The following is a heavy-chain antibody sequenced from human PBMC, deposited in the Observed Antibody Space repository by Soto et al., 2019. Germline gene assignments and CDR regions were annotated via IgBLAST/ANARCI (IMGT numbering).Heavy chain of an antibody. CDR2: IDPGDTYA. Sequence: GESLKISCTGFGYTFTTFWISWVRQMPGKGLEWMGRIDPGDTYATYSPAFQGHVTISADKATSTAYLQWSSLKASDTAMYFCARIYCTTTTCDSWFDPWGQATLVTVSS. J-gene: IGHJ5*02. CDR1: GYTFTTFW. CDR3: ARIYCTTTTCDSWFDP. V-gene: IGHV5-10-1*01. D-gene: IGHD2-2*01.